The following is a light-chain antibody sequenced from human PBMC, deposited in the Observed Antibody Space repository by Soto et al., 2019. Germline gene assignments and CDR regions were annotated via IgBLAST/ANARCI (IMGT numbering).Light chain of an antibody. V-gene: IGLV1-47*01. CDR1: SSNIGRNY. J-gene: IGLJ2*01. CDR3: ATWDDSLSGVV. Sequence: QSVLTQPPSASGTPGQRVTISCSGSSSNIGRNYVYWYQQLPGTAPKLLIYKNEQRPSGVPDRFSGSKSGTSASLAISGLRSEDEADYYCATWDDSLSGVVFGGGTQLTVL. CDR2: KNE.